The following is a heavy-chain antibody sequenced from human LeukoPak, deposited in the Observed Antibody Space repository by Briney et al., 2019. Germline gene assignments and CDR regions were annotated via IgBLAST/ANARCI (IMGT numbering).Heavy chain of an antibody. D-gene: IGHD5-18*01. CDR1: GYIFTSYW. J-gene: IGHJ4*02. V-gene: IGHV5-51*01. CDR2: IYPGDSDT. CDR3: ARYASDTALDY. Sequence: RGASLQISCKGSGYIFTSYWIGWVRPMPGKGLEWMGIIYPGDSDTRYSPSFQGQVTISADKSISTAYLQWSSLKASDTAMYYCARYASDTALDYWGQGTLVTV.